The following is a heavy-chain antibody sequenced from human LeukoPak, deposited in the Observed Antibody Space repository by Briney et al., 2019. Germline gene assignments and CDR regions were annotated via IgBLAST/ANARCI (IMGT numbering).Heavy chain of an antibody. J-gene: IGHJ4*02. CDR3: VRNQRWLQSAGY. V-gene: IGHV3-21*01. CDR2: ISSSSSYI. CDR1: GFTLSSYS. D-gene: IGHD5-24*01. Sequence: GGSLRLSCAASGFTLSSYSMNWVRQAPGKGLELVSSISSSSSYIYYADSVKGRFTISRDNAKNSLYLQMNSLRAEDTAVYYCVRNQRWLQSAGYWGQGTLVTVSS.